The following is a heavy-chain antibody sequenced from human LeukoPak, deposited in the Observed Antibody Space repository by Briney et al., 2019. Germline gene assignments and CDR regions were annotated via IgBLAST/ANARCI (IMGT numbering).Heavy chain of an antibody. Sequence: GGSLRLSCAASGFIFRNYGMQWVRQTPRKGLEWVAFVRNDGTDKYYAASVKGRFTISRDSSKNTVYLQMNSLRAEDTAVYYCAKDDAWLRFGEWSQGTLVTVSS. CDR1: GFIFRNYG. V-gene: IGHV3-30*02. CDR2: VRNDGTDK. CDR3: AKDDAWLRFGE. J-gene: IGHJ4*02. D-gene: IGHD3-10*01.